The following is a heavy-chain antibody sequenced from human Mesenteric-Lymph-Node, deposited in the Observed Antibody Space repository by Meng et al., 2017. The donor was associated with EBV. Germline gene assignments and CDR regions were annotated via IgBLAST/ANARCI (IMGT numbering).Heavy chain of an antibody. J-gene: IGHJ4*02. CDR2: IYWDDDK. Sequence: QITLKESGPTLVNPXXXXTLXXPXXGFSLTTSGVGVGWIRQPPGKALEWLALIYWDDDKRYSPSLNGRLTITKDTSKNQVVLTMTNMNPVDTATYYCAHSGICSPGACYSWYFDFWGQGTLVTVSS. V-gene: IGHV2-5*02. D-gene: IGHD2-15*01. CDR1: GFSLTTSGVG. CDR3: AHSGICSPGACYSWYFDF.